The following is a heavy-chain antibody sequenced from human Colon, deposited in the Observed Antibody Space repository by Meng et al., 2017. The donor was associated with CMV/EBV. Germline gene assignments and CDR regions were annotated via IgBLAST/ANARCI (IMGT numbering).Heavy chain of an antibody. CDR3: AKSRYYDFWFDY. D-gene: IGHD3-3*01. J-gene: IGHJ4*02. CDR1: GFTFSSYA. V-gene: IGHV3-23*03. CDR2: IYSGGSST. Sequence: SCAASGFTFSSYAMSWVRQAPGKGLEWVSVIYSGGSSTYYADSVKGRFTISRDNSKNTLYLQMNSLRAEDTAVYYCAKSRYYDFWFDYWGQGTLVTVSS.